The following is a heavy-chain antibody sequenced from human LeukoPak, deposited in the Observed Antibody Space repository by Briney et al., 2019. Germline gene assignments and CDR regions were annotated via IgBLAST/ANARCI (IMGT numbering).Heavy chain of an antibody. Sequence: PGGSLRLSCAVSGFTFNNYYMTWVRQAPGKGLEWVAGIKEDGSETYYVDSVKGRLTISRDNAKNSLFLQMSSLRAEDTAVYYCARERYCSGGGCYRGYAFHIWGQGTMVTVSS. CDR1: GFTFNNYY. J-gene: IGHJ3*02. D-gene: IGHD2-15*01. CDR3: ARERYCSGGGCYRGYAFHI. CDR2: IKEDGSET. V-gene: IGHV3-7*01.